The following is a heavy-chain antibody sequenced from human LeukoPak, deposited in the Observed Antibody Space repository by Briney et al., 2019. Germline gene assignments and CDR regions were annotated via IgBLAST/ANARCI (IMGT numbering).Heavy chain of an antibody. V-gene: IGHV1-69*06. J-gene: IGHJ6*04. D-gene: IGHD1-1*01. CDR2: IMPVLDTG. Sequence: SVKVSCKASGGSFRRYAFAWVRQAPGQGLEWMGGIMPVLDTGSYAQGFQGRVTITADRSTSTAYMELRSLRPEDTALYYCAARDDGNDLLSYHAMDVWGNGTTVTVSS. CDR3: AARDDGNDLLSYHAMDV. CDR1: GGSFRRYA.